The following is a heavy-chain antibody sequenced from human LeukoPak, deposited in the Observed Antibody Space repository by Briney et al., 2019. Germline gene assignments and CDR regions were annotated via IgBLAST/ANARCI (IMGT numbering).Heavy chain of an antibody. CDR1: GFTFSSNW. CDR2: IKGDGSST. CDR3: ARDGMATRYYYGMDV. J-gene: IGHJ6*02. V-gene: IGHV3-74*01. Sequence: GGSLRLSCAASGFTFSSNWMHWVRQAPGKGLVWVSRIKGDGSSTSYADSVKGRFTISRDNAKNTLYLQMNSLRAEDTAVYYCARDGMATRYYYGMDVWGQGTTVTVSS. D-gene: IGHD1-14*01.